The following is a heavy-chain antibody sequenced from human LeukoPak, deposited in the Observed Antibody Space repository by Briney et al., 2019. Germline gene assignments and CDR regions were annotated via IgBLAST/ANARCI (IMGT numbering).Heavy chain of an antibody. CDR3: ARRVGPFYDSSGYMYDY. CDR2: IIPIFGTA. CDR1: GGTFSSYA. D-gene: IGHD3-22*01. V-gene: IGHV1-69*13. J-gene: IGHJ4*02. Sequence: SVKVSCKASGGTFSSYAISWVRQAPGQGLEWMGGIIPIFGTANYAQKFQGRVTITADEPTSTAYMELSSLRSEDTAVYYCARRVGPFYDSSGYMYDYWGQGTLVTVSS.